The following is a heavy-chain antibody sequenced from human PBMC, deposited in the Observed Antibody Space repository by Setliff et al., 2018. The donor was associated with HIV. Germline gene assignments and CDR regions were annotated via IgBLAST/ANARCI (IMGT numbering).Heavy chain of an antibody. Sequence: SETLSLTCAVYGGSLSGHYWTWIRQPPGEGLEWIGEINHSGKTNYNLSLKSRVTISVDTSKNQFSLKVTSVTAADTAVYYCVTADFPPPSYIWESYRSGAFDIWGQGTMVTVSS. J-gene: IGHJ3*02. CDR3: VTADFPPPSYIWESYRSGAFDI. CDR2: INHSGKT. V-gene: IGHV4-34*01. CDR1: GGSLSGHY. D-gene: IGHD3-16*02.